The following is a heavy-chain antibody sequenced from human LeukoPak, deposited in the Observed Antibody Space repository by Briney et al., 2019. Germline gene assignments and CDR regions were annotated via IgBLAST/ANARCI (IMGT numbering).Heavy chain of an antibody. D-gene: IGHD6-25*01. CDR3: VRATEAAMTPPDY. CDR2: INTDGTST. J-gene: IGHJ4*02. Sequence: GGSLRLSCAASGFTFSSHWMHWVRHAPGKGLVWVSRINTDGTSTSSADSVKGRFTISRDNAKNTLYLQMNRLRAEDTAMYYCVRATEAAMTPPDYWGQGTLVTVSS. V-gene: IGHV3-74*01. CDR1: GFTFSSHW.